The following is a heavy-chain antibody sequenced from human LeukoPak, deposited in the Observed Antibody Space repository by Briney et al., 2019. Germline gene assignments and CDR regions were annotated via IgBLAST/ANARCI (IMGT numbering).Heavy chain of an antibody. CDR1: GGSLSITSYY. Sequence: PSETLSLTCTVSGGSLSITSYYWGWIRQHPGKGLEWIGYIYYSGSTYYNPSLKSRVTISEDTSKNQFSLKLTSVTAADTAVYYCARVSPVDTAMAYYFDYWGQGTLVTVSS. D-gene: IGHD5-18*01. V-gene: IGHV4-31*03. J-gene: IGHJ4*02. CDR2: IYYSGST. CDR3: ARVSPVDTAMAYYFDY.